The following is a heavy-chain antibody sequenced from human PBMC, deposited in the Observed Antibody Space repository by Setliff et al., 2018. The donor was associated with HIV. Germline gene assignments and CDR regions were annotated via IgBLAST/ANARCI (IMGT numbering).Heavy chain of an antibody. J-gene: IGHJ1*01. CDR1: GGIISSDSYY. Sequence: PSETLSLTCTVSGGIISSDSYYWNWIRQSPGKGLEWIGCVFYSGSANYSPSLKSRVTISADTSKNQFSLRLNSVTAADTAAYYCVRHGGWYGGSEYFQHWGQGTLVTVSS. CDR3: VRHGGWYGGSEYFQH. CDR2: VFYSGSA. D-gene: IGHD6-19*01. V-gene: IGHV4-61*01.